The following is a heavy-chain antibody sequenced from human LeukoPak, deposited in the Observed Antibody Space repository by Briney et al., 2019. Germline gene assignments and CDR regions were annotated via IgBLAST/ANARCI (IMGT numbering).Heavy chain of an antibody. CDR1: GFTFSNFG. D-gene: IGHD4-17*01. Sequence: GRSLRLSCAASGFTFSNFGMHWVRQAPGKGLEWVAVMLYDGNNRYYADSVKGRFTISRDNSKNTLYLQMNSLRAEDTAVYYCARAYGDYVMYYFDYWAREPWSPSPQ. CDR2: MLYDGNNR. V-gene: IGHV3-33*01. J-gene: IGHJ4*02. CDR3: ARAYGDYVMYYFDY.